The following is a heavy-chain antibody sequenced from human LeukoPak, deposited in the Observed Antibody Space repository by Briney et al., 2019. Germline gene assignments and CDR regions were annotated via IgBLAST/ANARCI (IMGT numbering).Heavy chain of an antibody. CDR2: IDHSGST. V-gene: IGHV4-34*01. CDR1: GGTFRGYY. D-gene: IGHD5-12*01. Sequence: SETLSLTCAVSGGTFRGYYWSWIRQPPGKGLAWIGEIDHSGSTNYNPSLESRLTLSVDTSKNQFSLKLSSVTAADTAVYYCARESGYDSGSDYWGQGTLVTVSS. CDR3: ARESGYDSGSDY. J-gene: IGHJ4*02.